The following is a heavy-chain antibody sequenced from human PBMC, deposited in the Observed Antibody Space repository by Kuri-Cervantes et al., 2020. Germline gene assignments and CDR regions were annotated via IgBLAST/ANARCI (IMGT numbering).Heavy chain of an antibody. V-gene: IGHV3-21*01. CDR2: ISSSSSYI. J-gene: IGHJ4*02. D-gene: IGHD3-3*01. CDR3: ATRILRKYYGEDY. CDR1: GFTFSSYS. Sequence: GGSLRLSCAASGFTFSSYSMNWVRQAPGKGLEWVSSISSSSSYIYYADSVKGRFTISRDNAKNSLYLQMNSLRTEDTAVYYCATRILRKYYGEDYWGQGTLVTVSS.